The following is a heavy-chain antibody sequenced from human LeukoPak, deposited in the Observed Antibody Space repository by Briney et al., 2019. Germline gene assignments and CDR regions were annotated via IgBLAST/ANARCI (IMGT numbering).Heavy chain of an antibody. V-gene: IGHV1-18*01. J-gene: IGHJ4*02. Sequence: GASVKVSCKASGYTFTSYDINWVRQATGQGLEWMGWISAYNGNTNYAQKLQGRVTMTTDTSTSTAYMGLRSLRSDDTAVYYCARDWDQLLWFGEFTFDYWGQGTLVTVSS. CDR3: ARDWDQLLWFGEFTFDY. CDR1: GYTFTSYD. D-gene: IGHD3-10*01. CDR2: ISAYNGNT.